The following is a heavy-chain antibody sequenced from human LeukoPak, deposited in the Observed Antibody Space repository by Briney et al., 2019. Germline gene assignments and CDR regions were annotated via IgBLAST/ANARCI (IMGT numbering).Heavy chain of an antibody. Sequence: GRSLRLSCAASGFTFSSYAMHWVRQAPGKGLEWVAVISYDGSNKYYADSVKGRFTISRDNSKNTLYLQMNSLRAEDTAVYYCASSKSHYWGQGTLVTVSS. CDR2: ISYDGSNK. CDR1: GFTFSSYA. V-gene: IGHV3-30-3*01. J-gene: IGHJ4*02. CDR3: ASSKSHY.